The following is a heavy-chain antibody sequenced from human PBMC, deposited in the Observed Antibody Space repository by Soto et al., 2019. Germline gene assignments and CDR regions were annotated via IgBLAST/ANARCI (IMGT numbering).Heavy chain of an antibody. CDR2: IYHSGST. V-gene: IGHV4-4*02. Sequence: SETLSLTCAVSGGSISSSNWWSWVRQPPGKGLEWIGEIYHSGSTNYNPSLKSRVTISVDKSKNQFSLKLSSVTAADTAVYYFARGVGGYYYGMDVWGQGTTVTVPS. D-gene: IGHD2-2*01. CDR3: ARGVGGYYYGMDV. CDR1: GGSISSSNW. J-gene: IGHJ6*02.